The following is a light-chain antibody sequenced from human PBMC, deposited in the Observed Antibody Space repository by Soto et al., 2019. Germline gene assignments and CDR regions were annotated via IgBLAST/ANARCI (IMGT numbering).Light chain of an antibody. J-gene: IGKJ4*01. CDR3: QQGYSTPLT. Sequence: SRMIQYTTSLSASVGDRVTITCRASQSISSYLNWYQQKRGKAPKLLIYAASSLHSGVPSRFSGSGSGTDFTLTISSLHPEEFGTYYSQQGYSTPLTLCGGTNVPIK. CDR1: QSISSY. V-gene: IGKV1-39*01. CDR2: AAS.